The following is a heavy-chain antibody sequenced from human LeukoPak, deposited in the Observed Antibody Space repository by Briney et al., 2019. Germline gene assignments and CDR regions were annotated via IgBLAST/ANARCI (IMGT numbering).Heavy chain of an antibody. CDR2: IYYTGTT. CDR3: ARDDSSGYPHAFDI. J-gene: IGHJ3*02. V-gene: IGHV4-39*07. D-gene: IGHD3-22*01. CDR1: GDSISSNNYY. Sequence: PSETLSLTCIVSGDSISSNNYYWGWIRQPPGKGLEWLGSIYYTGTTYNNPSLKSRVTISVDTSKNQFSLKLSSVTAADTAVYYCARDDSSGYPHAFDIWGQGTMVTVSS.